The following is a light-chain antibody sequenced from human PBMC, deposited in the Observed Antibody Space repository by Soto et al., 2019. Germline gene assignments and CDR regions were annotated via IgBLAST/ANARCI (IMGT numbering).Light chain of an antibody. V-gene: IGKV3-20*01. Sequence: EIVLTQSPGTLSLSPGERATLSSRASQRVSSSYLAWYQQKPGQAPRLLIYGASSRATGIPDRFSGSGSATDFTLTISRLEPEDFAVYYCQQYDSSPLTFGGGTKVEIK. J-gene: IGKJ4*01. CDR1: QRVSSSY. CDR2: GAS. CDR3: QQYDSSPLT.